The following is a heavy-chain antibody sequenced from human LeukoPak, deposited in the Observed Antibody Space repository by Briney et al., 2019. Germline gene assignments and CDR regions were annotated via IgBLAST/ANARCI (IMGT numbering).Heavy chain of an antibody. Sequence: GGSLRLSCAASGFTFSSYSMNWVRQAPGKGLEWVSYISSSSTIYYADSVKGRFTISRDNAKNSLYLQMNSLRDEDTAVYYCARDHNSSGQMIDYWGQGTLVTVSS. CDR2: ISSSSTI. J-gene: IGHJ4*02. V-gene: IGHV3-48*02. CDR3: ARDHNSSGQMIDY. D-gene: IGHD6-19*01. CDR1: GFTFSSYS.